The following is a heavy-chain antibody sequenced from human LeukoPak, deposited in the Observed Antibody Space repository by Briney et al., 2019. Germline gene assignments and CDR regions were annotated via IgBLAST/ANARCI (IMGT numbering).Heavy chain of an antibody. D-gene: IGHD2-15*01. CDR3: ARDPFLPEYCSGGSCYSVSYYYYGMDV. CDR1: GGSISSSSYY. J-gene: IGHJ6*02. Sequence: SETLSLTCTVSGGSISSSSYYWGWIRQPPGKGLEWIGSIYYSGSTYYNPSLKSRVTISVDTSKNQFSLKLSSVTAADTAVYYCARDPFLPEYCSGGSCYSVSYYYYGMDVWGQGTTVTVSS. CDR2: IYYSGST. V-gene: IGHV4-39*07.